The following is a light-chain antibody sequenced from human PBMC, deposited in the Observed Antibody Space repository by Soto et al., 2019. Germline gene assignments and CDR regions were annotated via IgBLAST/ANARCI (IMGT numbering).Light chain of an antibody. V-gene: IGKV1-39*01. CDR2: AAS. CDR1: QSISNY. CDR3: QQRDSTPYT. J-gene: IGKJ2*01. Sequence: DIQMTQSPSSLSASVGDRVTITCRASQSISNYLNWYQQRPGKAPQLLIYAASTLQSGVPSRFSGSGSGTDFTLTINSLQPEDFATYYCQQRDSTPYTFGQGTKLEIK.